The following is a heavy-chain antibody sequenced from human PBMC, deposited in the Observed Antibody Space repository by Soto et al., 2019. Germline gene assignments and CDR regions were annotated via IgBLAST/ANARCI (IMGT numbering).Heavy chain of an antibody. V-gene: IGHV1-2*04. CDR3: ARENIAAAGTLYY. Sequence: ASVKVSCKASGFTFTGYYMYWARQAPGQGLEWMGWINPNSGGTNYAQKFQGWVTMTRDTSISTAYMELSRLRSDDTAVYYCARENIAAAGTLYYWGQGTLVTSPQ. D-gene: IGHD6-13*01. CDR1: GFTFTGYY. CDR2: INPNSGGT. J-gene: IGHJ4*02.